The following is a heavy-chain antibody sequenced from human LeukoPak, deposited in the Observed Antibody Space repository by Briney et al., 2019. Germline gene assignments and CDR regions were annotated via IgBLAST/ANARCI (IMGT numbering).Heavy chain of an antibody. CDR1: GGSFSGYY. J-gene: IGHJ4*02. V-gene: IGHV4-34*01. Sequence: PSETLSLTCAVYGGSFSGYYWSWIRQPPGKGLEWIGEINHSGSTNYNPSLKSRVTISVDTSKNQFSLKLSSVTAADTAVYYCARAPYCSSTSCYGGGYFGYWGQGTLVTVSS. D-gene: IGHD2-2*01. CDR3: ARAPYCSSTSCYGGGYFGY. CDR2: INHSGST.